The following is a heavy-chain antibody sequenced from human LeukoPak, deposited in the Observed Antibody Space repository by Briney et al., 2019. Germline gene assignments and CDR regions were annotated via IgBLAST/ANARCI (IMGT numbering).Heavy chain of an antibody. D-gene: IGHD1-26*01. V-gene: IGHV3-33*01. Sequence: GSSLRLSCAASGFPFDTYGMHWVRQAPGKGLEWVSVIWFDGSNKYYADSVKGRFTISRDNSKNILFLQMSSLRVEDTGVYFCARASGSYDYWGQGTLVTVSS. J-gene: IGHJ4*02. CDR3: ARASGSYDY. CDR2: IWFDGSNK. CDR1: GFPFDTYG.